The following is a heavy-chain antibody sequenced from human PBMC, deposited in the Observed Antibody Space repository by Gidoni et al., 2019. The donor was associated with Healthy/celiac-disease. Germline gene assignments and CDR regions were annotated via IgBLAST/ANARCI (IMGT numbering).Heavy chain of an antibody. V-gene: IGHV3-21*01. D-gene: IGHD3-10*01. J-gene: IGHJ6*02. CDR3: ARDLGGVLPGPMVRAVYGMDV. CDR2: ISSSSSYI. CDR1: GFTFSSYS. Sequence: EVQLVESGGGLVKPGGSLRLYCAASGFTFSSYSMNWVRQAPGKGLEGVSSISSSSSYIYYADSGKGRFTISRDNAKNSLYLQMNSLRAEDTAVYYCARDLGGVLPGPMVRAVYGMDVWGQGTTVTVSS.